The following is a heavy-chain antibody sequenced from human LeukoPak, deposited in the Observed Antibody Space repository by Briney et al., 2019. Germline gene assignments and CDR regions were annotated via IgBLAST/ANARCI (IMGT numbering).Heavy chain of an antibody. CDR1: GGSFSGYY. D-gene: IGHD3-3*01. Sequence: PSETLSLTCAVYGGSFSGYYWSWIRQPPGKGLEWIGEINHSGSTNYNPSLKSRVTISVDTSKNQFSLKLSSVTAAGTAVYYCARLITIFGVVPRGMDVWGQGTTVTVSS. CDR3: ARLITIFGVVPRGMDV. CDR2: INHSGST. V-gene: IGHV4-34*01. J-gene: IGHJ6*02.